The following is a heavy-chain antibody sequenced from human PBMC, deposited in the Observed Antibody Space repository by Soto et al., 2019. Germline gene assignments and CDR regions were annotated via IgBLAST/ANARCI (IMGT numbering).Heavy chain of an antibody. CDR2: ISSSGSTI. Sequence: GGSLRLSCAASGFTFSSHEMNWVRQAPGKGLEWVSYISSSGSTIYYADSVKGRFSISRDNAKNSLYLQMNSLRAEDTAVYYCAREVAQRGKYGMDVWGQGTTVTVSS. D-gene: IGHD3-10*01. CDR3: AREVAQRGKYGMDV. J-gene: IGHJ6*02. CDR1: GFTFSSHE. V-gene: IGHV3-48*03.